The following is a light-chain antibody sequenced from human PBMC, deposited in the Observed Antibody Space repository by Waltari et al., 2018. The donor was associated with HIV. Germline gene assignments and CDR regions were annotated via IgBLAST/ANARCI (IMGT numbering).Light chain of an antibody. Sequence: YALTQPASVSGSLGQSITISCTGTSSDVGGYNYVSWYQQHPGKAPKLMIYDVNNRPSGVSNRFSGSKSANAASLTISGLQAEDEADYYCSSYTGSSTYVFGTGTKVTVL. CDR1: SSDVGGYNY. V-gene: IGLV2-14*03. CDR3: SSYTGSSTYV. CDR2: DVN. J-gene: IGLJ1*01.